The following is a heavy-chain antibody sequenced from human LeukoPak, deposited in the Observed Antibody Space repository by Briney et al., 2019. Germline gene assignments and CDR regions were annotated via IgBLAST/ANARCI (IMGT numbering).Heavy chain of an antibody. J-gene: IGHJ5*02. CDR2: IYYSGST. CDR1: GGSISSGGYY. CDR3: ARHQWLAYGNWFDP. Sequence: SQTLSLTCTVSGGSISSGGYYWSWIRQHPGKGLEWIGSIYYSGSTYYNPSLKSRVTISVDTSKNQFSLKLSSVTAADTAVYYCARHQWLAYGNWFDPWGQGTLVTVSS. D-gene: IGHD6-19*01. V-gene: IGHV4-39*01.